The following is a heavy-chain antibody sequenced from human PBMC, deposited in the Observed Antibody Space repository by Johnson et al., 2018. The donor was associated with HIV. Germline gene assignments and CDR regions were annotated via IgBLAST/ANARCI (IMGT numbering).Heavy chain of an antibody. D-gene: IGHD4-17*01. CDR1: GFTFDDYG. CDR3: ARARYGDLLNLDAFES. CDR2: INWNGGST. V-gene: IGHV3-20*04. J-gene: IGHJ3*02. Sequence: VQLVESGGGLVQPGRSLRLSCAASGFTFDDYGMSWVRQAPGKGLEWVSGINWNGGSTGYADSVKGRFTISRDNAMNSLYLQMNSLRAEDTAWSYCARARYGDLLNLDAFESWGQGTMVTVSS.